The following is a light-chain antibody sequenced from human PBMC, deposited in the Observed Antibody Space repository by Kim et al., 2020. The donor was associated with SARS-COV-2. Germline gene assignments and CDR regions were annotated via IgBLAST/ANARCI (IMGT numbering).Light chain of an antibody. V-gene: IGKV1-5*01. CDR2: DAS. CDR3: QQYGSSPRT. J-gene: IGKJ2*01. Sequence: SASVAAGISHAGRARQSIGIWLAWYPQKPGKAPRLLIYDASGLESGVPSRFSGSGSGTEFTLTISSLQPDEFAVYYCQQYGSSPRTFGQGTKLEI. CDR1: QSIGIW.